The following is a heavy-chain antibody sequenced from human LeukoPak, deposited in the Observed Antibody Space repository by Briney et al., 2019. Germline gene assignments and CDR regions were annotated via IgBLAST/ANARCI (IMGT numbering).Heavy chain of an antibody. CDR1: GFTFSSYA. V-gene: IGHV3-23*01. D-gene: IGHD3-22*01. CDR2: ISSSGGST. Sequence: PGGSLRLSCAASGFTFSSYAMSWVRQAPGKGLEWVSAISSSGGSTYYADSVKGRFTISRDNSKNTLYLQMNSLRAEDTAVYYCAKDLVRYDDVGTPDYWGQGTLVTVSS. CDR3: AKDLVRYDDVGTPDY. J-gene: IGHJ4*02.